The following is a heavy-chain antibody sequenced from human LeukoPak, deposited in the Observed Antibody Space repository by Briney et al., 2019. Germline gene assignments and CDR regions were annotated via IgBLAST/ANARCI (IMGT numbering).Heavy chain of an antibody. D-gene: IGHD6-6*01. Sequence: ASVKVSCKASGYTFTSYDINWVRQATGQGLEWMGWMNPNSGNTGYPQKFQGRVTMTRNTSISTAYMELSSLRSEDTAVYYCARGDEYRRDWFDPWGQGTLVTVSS. V-gene: IGHV1-8*01. CDR1: GYTFTSYD. CDR3: ARGDEYRRDWFDP. CDR2: MNPNSGNT. J-gene: IGHJ5*02.